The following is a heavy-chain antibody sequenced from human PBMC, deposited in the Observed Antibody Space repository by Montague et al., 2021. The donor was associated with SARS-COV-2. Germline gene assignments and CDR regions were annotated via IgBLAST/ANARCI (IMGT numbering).Heavy chain of an antibody. CDR1: GFTFSSYA. D-gene: IGHD6-13*01. CDR2: ISDSGVYT. V-gene: IGHV3-23*01. CDR3: ASHPGYSSSW. J-gene: IGHJ4*02. Sequence: SLRLSCAASGFTFSSYAMSWVRQAPGKGLKWVSGISDSGVYTYYADSVKGRFTISRDNSKNTLYLQMNSLRAEDTAVYYCASHPGYSSSWWGQGTLVIVSS.